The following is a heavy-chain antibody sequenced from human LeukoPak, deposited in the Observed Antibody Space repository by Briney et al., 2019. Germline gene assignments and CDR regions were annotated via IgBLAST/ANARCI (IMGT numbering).Heavy chain of an antibody. D-gene: IGHD1-26*01. CDR2: IYYSGIT. CDR1: GGSISTYY. Sequence: KPSETLSLTCTVSGGSISTYYWSWLRQPPGRGLEWIGYIYYSGITDYSPSLKSRVTISIDTSKKQFSLKPSSVTAADTAVYYCARWEASRVAFDIWGQGTLVTVSS. J-gene: IGHJ3*02. V-gene: IGHV4-59*01. CDR3: ARWEASRVAFDI.